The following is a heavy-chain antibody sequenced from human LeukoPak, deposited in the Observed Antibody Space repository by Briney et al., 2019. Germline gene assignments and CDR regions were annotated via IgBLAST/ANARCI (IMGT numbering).Heavy chain of an antibody. J-gene: IGHJ5*02. D-gene: IGHD6-13*01. CDR2: ISAYNSNT. V-gene: IGHV1-18*01. Sequence: ASVKVSCEASGYTFTSYGISWVRQAPGQGLEWMGWISAYNSNTNYAQKLQGRVTMTTDTSTSTAYMELRSLRSDDTAVYYCARQQLVHNWFDPWGQGTLVTVSS. CDR1: GYTFTSYG. CDR3: ARQQLVHNWFDP.